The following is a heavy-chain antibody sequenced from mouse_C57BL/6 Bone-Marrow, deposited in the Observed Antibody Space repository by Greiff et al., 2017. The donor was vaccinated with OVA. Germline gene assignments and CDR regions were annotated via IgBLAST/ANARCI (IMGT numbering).Heavy chain of an antibody. V-gene: IGHV1-82*01. CDR2: IYPGDGDT. Sequence: QVQLQQSGPELVKPGASVKISCKASGYAFSSSWMNWVKQRPGQGLEWIGRIYPGDGDTNYNGKFKGKATLTAEKSSSTAYMQLSSLTSEDSAVYFCARADSNDFGYWGQGTTLTVSS. CDR3: ARADSNDFGY. D-gene: IGHD2-5*01. J-gene: IGHJ2*01. CDR1: GYAFSSSW.